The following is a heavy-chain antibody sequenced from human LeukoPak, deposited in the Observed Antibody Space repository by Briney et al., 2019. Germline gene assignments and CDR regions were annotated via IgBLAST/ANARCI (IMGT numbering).Heavy chain of an antibody. CDR2: IRFDGSNK. CDR3: ARARGLWFGEFEGWFDP. J-gene: IGHJ5*02. V-gene: IGHV3-30*02. CDR1: GFTFSSYG. D-gene: IGHD3-10*01. Sequence: GGSLRLSCVASGFTFSSYGMDWVRQAPGKGLEWVAFIRFDGSNKHYAESVKGRFTISRDNSKNTLYLQMNNLRSDDTAIYYCARARGLWFGEFEGWFDPWGQGTLVTVSS.